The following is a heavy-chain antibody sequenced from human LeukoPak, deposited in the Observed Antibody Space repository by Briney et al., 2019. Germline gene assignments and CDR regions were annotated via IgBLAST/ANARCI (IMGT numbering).Heavy chain of an antibody. J-gene: IGHJ4*02. CDR2: IASDGSGT. V-gene: IGHV3-74*01. D-gene: IGHD3-3*01. CDR3: AKDLYYDFWSGYCVDY. Sequence: GGSLRLSCAASGFTFSSYWMNWVRQAPGKGLVWVSRIASDGSGTTYADSVKGRFTISRDNSKNTLYLQMNSLRAEDTAVYYCAKDLYYDFWSGYCVDYWGQGTLVTVSS. CDR1: GFTFSSYW.